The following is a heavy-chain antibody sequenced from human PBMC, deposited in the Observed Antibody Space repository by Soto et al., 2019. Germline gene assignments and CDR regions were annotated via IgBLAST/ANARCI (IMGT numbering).Heavy chain of an antibody. J-gene: IGHJ5*02. D-gene: IGHD6-13*01. V-gene: IGHV4-34*01. Sequence: SETLSLTCAVYGGSFSGYYWSWIRQPPGKGLEWIGEINHSGSTNYNPSLKSRVTISVDTSKNQFSLKLSSVTAADTAVYYCARGRGGTRYSSPNWFDPWGQGTLVTVSS. CDR1: GGSFSGYY. CDR2: INHSGST. CDR3: ARGRGGTRYSSPNWFDP.